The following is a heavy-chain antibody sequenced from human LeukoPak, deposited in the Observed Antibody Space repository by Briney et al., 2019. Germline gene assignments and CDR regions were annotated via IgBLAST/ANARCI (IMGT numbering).Heavy chain of an antibody. D-gene: IGHD6-13*01. CDR2: ISYDGSNK. CDR1: GFTFSSYA. V-gene: IGHV3-30*04. CDR3: ARDPRIAAAGEVDV. Sequence: GGSLRLSCAASGFTFSSYAMHWVRQAPGKGLEWVAVISYDGSNKYYADSVKGRFTISRDNSKNTLYLQMNSLRAEDTAVYYCARDPRIAAAGEVDVWGKGTTVTVSS. J-gene: IGHJ6*04.